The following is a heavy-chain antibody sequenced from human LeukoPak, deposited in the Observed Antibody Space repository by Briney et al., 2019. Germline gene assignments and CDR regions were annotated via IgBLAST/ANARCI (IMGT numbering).Heavy chain of an antibody. CDR1: GFTFSSYE. CDR3: ATYRQVLLPFES. J-gene: IGHJ4*02. D-gene: IGHD2-8*02. V-gene: IGHV3-48*03. Sequence: PGGSLRLSYAASGFTFSSYEMNWVRQAPGKGLEWVSYISSSGSTIYYADSVKGRFTISRDNAKNSLYLQMNSLRAEDTAIYYCATYRQVLLPFESWGQGTLVTVSS. CDR2: ISSSGSTI.